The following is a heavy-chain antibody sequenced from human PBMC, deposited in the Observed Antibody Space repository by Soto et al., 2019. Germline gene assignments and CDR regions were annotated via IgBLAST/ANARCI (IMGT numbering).Heavy chain of an antibody. Sequence: XSVKVSCKASGYSFTSYGISWVRQAPGQGLEWMGWISAYNGNTNYAQKLQGRVTMTTDTSTSTAYMELRSLRSDDTAVYYCARIGRNCSSTSCYSWFDPWGQGTLVTVSS. D-gene: IGHD2-2*02. CDR1: GYSFTSYG. J-gene: IGHJ5*02. CDR2: ISAYNGNT. V-gene: IGHV1-18*04. CDR3: ARIGRNCSSTSCYSWFDP.